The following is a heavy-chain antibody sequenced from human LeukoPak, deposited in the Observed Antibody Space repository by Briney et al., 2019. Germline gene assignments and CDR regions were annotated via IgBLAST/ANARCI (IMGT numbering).Heavy chain of an antibody. CDR2: ISGGGGTT. V-gene: IGHV3-23*01. CDR1: GFTSSSYA. D-gene: IGHD6-6*01. Sequence: ARSLRLSCAASGFTSSSYAMSWVRHPPGKGLEWVSAISGGGGTTYYADSVKGRFTISRDNPTNTLYLQMSSLGAEDTAVYCCAKGGSSASRNWFDPWGQGTLVTVSS. J-gene: IGHJ5*02. CDR3: AKGGSSASRNWFDP.